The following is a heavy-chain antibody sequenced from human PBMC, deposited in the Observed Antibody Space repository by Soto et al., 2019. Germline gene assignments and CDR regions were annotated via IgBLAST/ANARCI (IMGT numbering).Heavy chain of an antibody. Sequence: QVQLVQSGAEVKKPGASVKVSCKASGYTFTSYGISWVRQAPGQGLEWMGWISAYNGNTNYAQKLQGRVTMTTDTSTSTAYMELRSLRSDDTAVYYCVPVAVAGSRPYYYYGMDVWGQGTTVTVSS. CDR3: VPVAVAGSRPYYYYGMDV. D-gene: IGHD6-19*01. CDR1: GYTFTSYG. V-gene: IGHV1-18*04. CDR2: ISAYNGNT. J-gene: IGHJ6*02.